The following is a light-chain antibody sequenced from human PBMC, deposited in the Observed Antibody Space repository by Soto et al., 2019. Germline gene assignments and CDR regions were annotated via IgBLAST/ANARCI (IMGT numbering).Light chain of an antibody. Sequence: DIQMTQSPSTLSASVGDRIIITCRVSESISSWLAWYQQKPGKAPKLLIYKASTLESGVPSRFSASGSGTEFTLTISSLQPDDSATYFCHQYSASHTFGGGTKVEIK. V-gene: IGKV1-5*03. CDR2: KAS. J-gene: IGKJ4*01. CDR3: HQYSASHT. CDR1: ESISSW.